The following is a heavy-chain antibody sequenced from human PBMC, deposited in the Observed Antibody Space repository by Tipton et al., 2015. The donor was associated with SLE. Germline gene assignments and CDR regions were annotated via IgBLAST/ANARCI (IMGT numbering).Heavy chain of an antibody. CDR3: ARDYYYDNGMDV. CDR1: GYSITSGHF. Sequence: TLSLTCAVSGYSITSGHFWGWIRQTPGKGLEWIGTIYHGGNTYFNPSLESRVTISIDTTKNQFLLSLSSVTAADTAVYYCARDYYYDNGMDVWGQGTTVTVSS. V-gene: IGHV4-38-2*02. CDR2: IYHGGNT. J-gene: IGHJ6*02.